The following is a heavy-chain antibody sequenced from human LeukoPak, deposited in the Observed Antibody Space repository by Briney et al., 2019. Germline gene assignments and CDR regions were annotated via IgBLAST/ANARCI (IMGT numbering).Heavy chain of an antibody. CDR1: GFPFSSYS. CDR3: ARDLYDFWSGYLDY. CDR2: ISSSSSYI. Sequence: GALRLSCAASGFPFSSYSMNWVRQAPGKGLEGVSSISSSSSYIYYADSVKGRFTISRDNAKNSLYLQMNSLRAEDTAVYYCARDLYDFWSGYLDYWGQGTLVTVSS. D-gene: IGHD3-3*01. V-gene: IGHV3-21*01. J-gene: IGHJ4*02.